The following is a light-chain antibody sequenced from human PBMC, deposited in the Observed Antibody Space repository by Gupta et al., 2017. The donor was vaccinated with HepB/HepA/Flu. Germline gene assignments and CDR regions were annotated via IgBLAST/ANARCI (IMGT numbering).Light chain of an antibody. V-gene: IGKV3-11*01. CDR3: QQRSNWPPWT. Sequence: EIVLTQSPATLSFSQGERATLSCRASQSVSSYLAWYQQKPGQAPRLLIYDASNRATGIPARFSGSGSGTDFTLTISSLEPEDFAVYYCQQRSNWPPWTFGQGTKVEIK. CDR2: DAS. J-gene: IGKJ1*01. CDR1: QSVSSY.